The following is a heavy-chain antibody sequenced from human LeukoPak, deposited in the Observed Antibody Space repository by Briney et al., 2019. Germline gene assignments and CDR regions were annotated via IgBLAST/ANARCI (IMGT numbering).Heavy chain of an antibody. Sequence: EGSLRLSCAASGFSFSTYGMHWVRQAPGKGLEWVAFIKYDTSIRYYATSVKGRFTISRDNSKNTLYLQMDSLRPDDTAVYYCAKGDSRNDFDYWGQGVLVTVSS. V-gene: IGHV3-30*02. CDR2: IKYDTSIR. D-gene: IGHD3-3*01. CDR1: GFSFSTYG. CDR3: AKGDSRNDFDY. J-gene: IGHJ4*02.